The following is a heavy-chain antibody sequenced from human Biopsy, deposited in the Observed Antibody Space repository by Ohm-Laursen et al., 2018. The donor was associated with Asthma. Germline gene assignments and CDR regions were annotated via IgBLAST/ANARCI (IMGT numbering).Heavy chain of an antibody. J-gene: IGHJ4*02. Sequence: GALSLNWTVSGASITSSAYYWGWIRPPPGKGLEWIGSMYYGETTYYSPSPKSQVIISVDTSKNQFSLFLSSVTAADTAVYYCARHDHRWDTYADFWGQGTLVTVSS. CDR3: ARHDHRWDTYADF. D-gene: IGHD2-2*01. CDR2: MYYGETT. CDR1: GASITSSAYY. V-gene: IGHV4-39*01.